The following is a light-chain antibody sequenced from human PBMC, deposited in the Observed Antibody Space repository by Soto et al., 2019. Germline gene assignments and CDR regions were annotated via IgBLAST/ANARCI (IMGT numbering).Light chain of an antibody. CDR1: SSNIGAGYD. Sequence: QSVLTQPPSVSGAPGQRVTISCAGSSSNIGAGYDVHWYQQFLGTAPKLLIYGNSNRPSGVPDRFSASKSGTSASLAVTGLRAEDEADYYCQSYDSSLTGSVFGGGTKLTVL. CDR2: GNS. CDR3: QSYDSSLTGSV. J-gene: IGLJ2*01. V-gene: IGLV1-40*01.